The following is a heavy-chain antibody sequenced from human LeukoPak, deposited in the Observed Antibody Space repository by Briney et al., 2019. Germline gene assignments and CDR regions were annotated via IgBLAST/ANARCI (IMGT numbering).Heavy chain of an antibody. D-gene: IGHD5-18*01. CDR2: IYYSGGT. CDR1: GGSISSYY. CDR3: ARGAAGYSYG. V-gene: IGHV4-59*01. Sequence: SETLSLTCTVSGGSISSYYWSWIRQPPGKGLEWIGHIYYSGGTNYNPSLKSRVTTSIDTSKNQFSLRLSSVTAADTAVYYCARGAAGYSYGWGQGTLVTVSS. J-gene: IGHJ4*02.